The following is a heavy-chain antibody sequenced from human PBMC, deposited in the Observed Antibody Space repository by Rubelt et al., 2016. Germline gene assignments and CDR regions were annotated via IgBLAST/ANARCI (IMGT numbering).Heavy chain of an antibody. CDR3: ARDGYFDL. J-gene: IGHJ2*01. CDR2: TSSNNGNT. CDR1: GYTFTNYG. Sequence: QAQLVQSGADVKKPGASVKVSCKASGYTFTNYGIAWVRQAPGQGLEWVGWTSSNNGNTNYAQNLQGRVTMTTDTATSTDDSELRCLRSDDTAVYYWARDGYFDLWCRGTLVSVSS. V-gene: IGHV1-18*01.